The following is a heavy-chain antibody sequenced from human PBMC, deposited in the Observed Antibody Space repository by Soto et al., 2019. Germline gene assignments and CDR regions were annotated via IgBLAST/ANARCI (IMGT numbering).Heavy chain of an antibody. Sequence: GGSVQVSFKASGYTFTSYGIHWVRQAPGQRLEWMGWINAANGDTKYSPKFQGRVTITRDTSASTAYMELSSLRSEDTAVYYCVRRHVSATGIDWFDPWGQGTLVTVSS. CDR1: GYTFTSYG. D-gene: IGHD6-13*01. CDR2: INAANGDT. J-gene: IGHJ5*02. V-gene: IGHV1-3*01. CDR3: VRRHVSATGIDWFDP.